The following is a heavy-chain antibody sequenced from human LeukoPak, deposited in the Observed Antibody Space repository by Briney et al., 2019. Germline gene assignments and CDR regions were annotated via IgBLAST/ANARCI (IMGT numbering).Heavy chain of an antibody. D-gene: IGHD5-24*01. CDR1: GFTFSSYG. CDR2: ISSTSRTI. V-gene: IGHV3-48*02. CDR3: ARDPLRWLQNNFYYYYMDV. J-gene: IGHJ6*03. Sequence: GGSLRLSCATSGFTFSSYGMNWVRQAPGKGLEWVSYISSTSRTIYDADSVKGRFTISRDNAKNSLYLQMNSLRDEDTAVYYCARDPLRWLQNNFYYYYMDVWGKGTTVTVSS.